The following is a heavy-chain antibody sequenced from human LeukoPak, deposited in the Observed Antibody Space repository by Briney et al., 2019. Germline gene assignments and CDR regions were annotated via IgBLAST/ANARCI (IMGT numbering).Heavy chain of an antibody. Sequence: SETLSLTCTVSGVSISSSSYYWGWIRQPPGKGLEWIGSIYYSGSTYYNPSLKSRVTISVDTSKNQFSLKPSSVTAADTAVYYCARHGRPDSSGYNWFDPWGQGTLVTVSS. V-gene: IGHV4-39*01. J-gene: IGHJ5*02. CDR1: GVSISSSSYY. D-gene: IGHD6-19*01. CDR3: ARHGRPDSSGYNWFDP. CDR2: IYYSGST.